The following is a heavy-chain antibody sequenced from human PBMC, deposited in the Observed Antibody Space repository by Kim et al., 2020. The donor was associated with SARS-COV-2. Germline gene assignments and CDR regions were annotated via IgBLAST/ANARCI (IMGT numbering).Heavy chain of an antibody. D-gene: IGHD2-21*02. Sequence: GGSLRLSCAASGFTFSSYGMHWVRQAPGKGLEWVADIWYDGSNKYYADSVKGRFTISRDNSKNTLYLQMNSLRAEDTAVYYCAKDGCGGDCYSVYWGQGALGTVSS. CDR3: AKDGCGGDCYSVY. CDR2: IWYDGSNK. J-gene: IGHJ1*01. V-gene: IGHV3-33*06. CDR1: GFTFSSYG.